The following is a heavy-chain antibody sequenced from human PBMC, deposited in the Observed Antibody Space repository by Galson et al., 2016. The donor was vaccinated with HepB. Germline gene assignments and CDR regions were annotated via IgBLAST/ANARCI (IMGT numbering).Heavy chain of an antibody. D-gene: IGHD3-9*01. CDR1: GFTFSNYS. CDR2: ISSSSNTI. V-gene: IGHV3-48*02. Sequence: SLRLSCAASGFTFSNYSMNWVRQAPGKGLEWVSYISSSSNTIYYADSVKGRFTVSRDNAKNSLSLQMNRLRDEETAVYYCARSGYTNLDYWGQGTLVTVSS. CDR3: ARSGYTNLDY. J-gene: IGHJ4*02.